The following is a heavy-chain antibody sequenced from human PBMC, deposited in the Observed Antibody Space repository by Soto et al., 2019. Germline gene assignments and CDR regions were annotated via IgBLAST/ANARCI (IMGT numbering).Heavy chain of an antibody. CDR1: GYSFTSYW. D-gene: IGHD6-13*01. CDR2: IYPGDSDT. CDR3: ARHISEWQQLGGRFDP. J-gene: IGHJ5*02. Sequence: GESLKISCKGSGYSFTSYWIGWVRQMPGKGLEWMGIIYPGDSDTRYSPSFQGQVTISADRSISTAYLQWSSLKASDTAMYYCARHISEWQQLGGRFDPWGQGTLVTVSS. V-gene: IGHV5-51*01.